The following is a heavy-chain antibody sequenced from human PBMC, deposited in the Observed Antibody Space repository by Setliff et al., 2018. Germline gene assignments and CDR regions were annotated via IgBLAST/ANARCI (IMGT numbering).Heavy chain of an antibody. CDR3: AKDAYDSSGYGGHYFDY. Sequence: ASVKVSCKASGGTFRNYGISWVRQAPGQGLDWMGGIIPIFGTANYAQKFQGRVTITTDDSKNTLYLQMSSLRAEDSAIYYCAKDAYDSSGYGGHYFDYWGQGALVTVSS. CDR2: IIPIFGTA. J-gene: IGHJ4*02. D-gene: IGHD3-22*01. V-gene: IGHV1-69*05. CDR1: GGTFRNYG.